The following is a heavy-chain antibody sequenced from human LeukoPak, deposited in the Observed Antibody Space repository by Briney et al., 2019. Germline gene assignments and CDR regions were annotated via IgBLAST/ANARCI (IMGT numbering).Heavy chain of an antibody. J-gene: IGHJ4*02. CDR1: GYTFTGYY. V-gene: IGHV1-2*02. D-gene: IGHD1-26*01. CDR2: INPNSGGT. CDR3: ARDHSGSYSLHPTDY. Sequence: ASVNVSCKASGYTFTGYYMHWVRQAPGQGLEWMGWINPNSGGTNYAQKFQGRVTMTRDTSISTAYMELSRLRSDDTAVYYCARDHSGSYSLHPTDYWGQGTLVTVSS.